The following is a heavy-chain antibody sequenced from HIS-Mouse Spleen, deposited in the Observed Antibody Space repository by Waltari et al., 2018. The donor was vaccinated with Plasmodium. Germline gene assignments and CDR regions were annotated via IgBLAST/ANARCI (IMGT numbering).Heavy chain of an antibody. J-gene: IGHJ2*01. CDR1: GFTFSSYS. V-gene: IGHV3-21*01. Sequence: EVQLVESGGGLVKPGGSLRLSCAASGFTFSSYSMNWVRQAPGKGLEGCSSISSSSSYIYYADSVKGRFTISRDNAKNSLYLQMNSLRAEDTAVYYCAREDILTGYYNDYWYFDLWGRGTLVTVSS. CDR3: AREDILTGYYNDYWYFDL. CDR2: ISSSSSYI. D-gene: IGHD3-9*01.